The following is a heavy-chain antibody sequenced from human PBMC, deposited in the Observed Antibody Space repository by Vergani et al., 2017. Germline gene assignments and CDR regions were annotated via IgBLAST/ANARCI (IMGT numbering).Heavy chain of an antibody. Sequence: QVQLVESGGGVVQPGRSLRLSCAASGFTFSSYGMHWVRQAPGKGLEWVAVISYDGSNKYYADSVKGRFTISRDNSKNTLYLQMNSLRAEDTAVYYCAKDPKPSIAVAGFVYWGQGTLVTVSS. CDR2: ISYDGSNK. V-gene: IGHV3-30*18. CDR3: AKDPKPSIAVAGFVY. CDR1: GFTFSSYG. D-gene: IGHD6-19*01. J-gene: IGHJ4*02.